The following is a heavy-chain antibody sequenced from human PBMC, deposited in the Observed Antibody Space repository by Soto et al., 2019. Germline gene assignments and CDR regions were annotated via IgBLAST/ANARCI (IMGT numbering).Heavy chain of an antibody. CDR2: IYYSGST. CDR3: ARDNPLQDYYYGMDV. Sequence: SETLSLTCTVSGGSISSGDYYWSWIRQPPGKGLEWIGYIYYSGSTYYNPSLKSRVTISVDTSKNQFSLKLSSVTAADTAVYYCARDNPLQDYYYGMDVWGKGTTVTVSS. V-gene: IGHV4-30-4*01. D-gene: IGHD2-15*01. J-gene: IGHJ6*04. CDR1: GGSISSGDYY.